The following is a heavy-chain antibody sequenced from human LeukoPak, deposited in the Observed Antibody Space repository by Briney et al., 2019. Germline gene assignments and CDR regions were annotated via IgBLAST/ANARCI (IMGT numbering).Heavy chain of an antibody. J-gene: IGHJ5*02. CDR3: ARSIVGATLGFDP. CDR1: GGSFSGYY. Sequence: KPSETLSLTCAVYGGSFSGYYWSWIRQPPGKGLEWIGEINHSGSTNYNPSLKSRVTISVDTSKNQFSLKLSSVTAADTAVYYCARSIVGATLGFDPWGQGTLVTVSS. D-gene: IGHD1-26*01. CDR2: INHSGST. V-gene: IGHV4-34*01.